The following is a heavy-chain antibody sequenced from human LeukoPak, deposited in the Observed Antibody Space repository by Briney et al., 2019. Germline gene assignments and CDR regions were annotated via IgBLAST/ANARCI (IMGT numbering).Heavy chain of an antibody. D-gene: IGHD3-22*01. Sequence: GGSLRLSCAASGFTFSSYSMNWVRQAPGKGLEWVSSISSSSSYIYYADSVKGRFTISRDNAKNSLYLQMNSLRAEDTAVYYCARDEIAGNYYGMDVWGQGTTVTVSS. CDR1: GFTFSSYS. CDR2: ISSSSSYI. J-gene: IGHJ6*02. CDR3: ARDEIAGNYYGMDV. V-gene: IGHV3-21*01.